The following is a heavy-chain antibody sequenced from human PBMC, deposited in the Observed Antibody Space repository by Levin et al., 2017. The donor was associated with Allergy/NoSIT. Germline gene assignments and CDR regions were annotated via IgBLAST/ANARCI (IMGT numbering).Heavy chain of an antibody. Sequence: PGGSLRLSCAASGFTFSSYSMNWVRQAPGKGLEWVSSISSSSSYIYYADSVKGRFTISRDNAKNSLYLQMNSLRAEDTAVYYCATTTGPITMAIDYWGQGTLVTVSS. CDR2: ISSSSSYI. D-gene: IGHD3-10*01. V-gene: IGHV3-21*01. CDR1: GFTFSSYS. CDR3: ATTTGPITMAIDY. J-gene: IGHJ4*02.